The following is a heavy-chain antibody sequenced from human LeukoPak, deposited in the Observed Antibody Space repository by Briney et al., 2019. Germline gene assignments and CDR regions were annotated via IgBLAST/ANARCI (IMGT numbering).Heavy chain of an antibody. CDR2: ISCYNGDT. J-gene: IGHJ4*02. CDR1: GYIFNKHG. V-gene: IGHV1-18*01. D-gene: IGHD6-13*01. CDR3: ATTQNPRIAAAGNFDY. Sequence: ASVKVSCKASGYIFNKHGVSWVRQAPGQGLEWLAWISCYNGDTNYAQKFQGRVTMTEDTSTDTAYMELSSLRSEDTAVYYCATTQNPRIAAAGNFDYWGQGTLVTVSS.